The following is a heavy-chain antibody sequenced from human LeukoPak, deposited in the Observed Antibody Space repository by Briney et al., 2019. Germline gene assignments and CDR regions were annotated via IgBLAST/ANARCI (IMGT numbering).Heavy chain of an antibody. D-gene: IGHD3-22*01. J-gene: IGHJ3*02. Sequence: SETLSLTCTVSGGSISTSNYYWGWIRQPPGKGLERIGNIFYSGSTYYSPSLKSRVTVSLDTSRNQFSLKLSSVTAADTAVYYCAREAPYYYDSSGYYVDAFDIWGQGTMVTVSS. CDR2: IFYSGST. CDR3: AREAPYYYDSSGYYVDAFDI. V-gene: IGHV4-39*07. CDR1: GGSISTSNYY.